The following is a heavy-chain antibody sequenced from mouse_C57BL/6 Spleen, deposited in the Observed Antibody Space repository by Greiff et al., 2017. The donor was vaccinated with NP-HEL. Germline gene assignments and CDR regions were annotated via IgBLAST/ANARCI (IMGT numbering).Heavy chain of an antibody. CDR2: ISSGGSYT. V-gene: IGHV5-6*01. J-gene: IGHJ2*01. D-gene: IGHD2-4*01. CDR1: GFTFSSYG. Sequence: EVKVVESGGDLVKPGGSLKLSCAASGFTFSSYGMSWVRQTPDKRLEWVATISSGGSYTYYPDSVKGRFTISRDNAKNTLYLQMSSLKSEDTAMYYCARHYDYTRYYFDYWGQGTTLTVSS. CDR3: ARHYDYTRYYFDY.